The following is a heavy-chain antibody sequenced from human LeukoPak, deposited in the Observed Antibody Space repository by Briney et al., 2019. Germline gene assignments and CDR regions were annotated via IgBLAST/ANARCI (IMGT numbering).Heavy chain of an antibody. CDR2: INPNSGGT. D-gene: IGHD3-10*01. V-gene: IGHV1-2*04. CDR3: ATGRDYFGSGNNDAFDI. Sequence: ASVKVSCKASGYTFTGYYMHWVRQAPGQGLEWLGWINPNSGGTNYAQKFQGWVTMTRDTSISTAYMELSRLRSDDTAVYYCATGRDYFGSGNNDAFDIWGQGAMVTVSS. CDR1: GYTFTGYY. J-gene: IGHJ3*02.